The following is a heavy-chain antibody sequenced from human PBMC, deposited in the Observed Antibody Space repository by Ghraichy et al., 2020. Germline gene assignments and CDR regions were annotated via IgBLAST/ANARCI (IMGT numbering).Heavy chain of an antibody. CDR3: AREWGYYGSGRDTFDF. D-gene: IGHD3-10*01. CDR1: GDSVASDDCY. Sequence: GSLRLSCTVSGDSVASDDCYWSWIRQPPGKGLEWIGYVYSSGRTNYNPSIKSRVTISVDTSNNQFYLRLNSVTAADTAVYYCAREWGYYGSGRDTFDFWGQGPLVPVSS. V-gene: IGHV4-61*08. J-gene: IGHJ4*02. CDR2: VYSSGRT.